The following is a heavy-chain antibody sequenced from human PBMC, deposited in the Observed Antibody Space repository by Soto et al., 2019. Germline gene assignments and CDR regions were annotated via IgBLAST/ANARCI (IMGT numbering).Heavy chain of an antibody. Sequence: SETLSLTCTVSGGSISSYYWSWIRQPPGKGLEWIGYIYYSGSTNYNPSLKSRVTISVDTSKNQFSLKLSSVTAADTAVYYCARLSSGWYLVSGWFDPWGQGTLVTVSS. J-gene: IGHJ5*02. D-gene: IGHD6-19*01. CDR2: IYYSGST. CDR3: ARLSSGWYLVSGWFDP. CDR1: GGSISSYY. V-gene: IGHV4-59*01.